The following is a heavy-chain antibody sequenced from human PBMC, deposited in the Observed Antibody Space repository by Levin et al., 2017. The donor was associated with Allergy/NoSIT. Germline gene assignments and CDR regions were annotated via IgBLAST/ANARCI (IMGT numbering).Heavy chain of an antibody. CDR2: IYYSGST. J-gene: IGHJ4*02. CDR3: AVDPSGWSDRFDY. CDR1: GGSISSSSYY. V-gene: IGHV4-39*01. Sequence: KPSETLSLTCTVSGGSISSSSYYWGWIRQPPGKGLEWIGSIYYSGSTYYNPSLKSRVTISVDTSKNQFSLKLSSVTAADTAVYYCAVDPSGWSDRFDYWGQGTLVTVSS. D-gene: IGHD6-19*01.